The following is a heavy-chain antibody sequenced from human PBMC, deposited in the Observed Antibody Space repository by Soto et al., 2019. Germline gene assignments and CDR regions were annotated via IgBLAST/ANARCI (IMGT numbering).Heavy chain of an antibody. CDR3: ARGDCSGGSCYSVDI. J-gene: IGHJ3*02. CDR1: GGSISSINW. D-gene: IGHD2-15*01. V-gene: IGHV4-4*02. CDR2: IYHSGST. Sequence: QVQLQESGPGLVKPSGTLSLTCAVSGGSISSINWWSWVRQPPGKGLEWIGEIYHSGSTNYNPSLKRRSTISVDKSKNQFSLKLSSVTAADTAVYYCARGDCSGGSCYSVDIWGQGTMVTVSS.